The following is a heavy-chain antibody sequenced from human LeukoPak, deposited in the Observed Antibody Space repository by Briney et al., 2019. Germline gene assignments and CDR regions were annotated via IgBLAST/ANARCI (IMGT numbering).Heavy chain of an antibody. V-gene: IGHV5-51*01. CDR2: IYPGDANT. D-gene: IGHD4-17*01. CDR1: GYNFTNYW. CDR3: ARPAKGTVSGLWYFDL. J-gene: IGHJ2*01. Sequence: GESLKISCQGSGYNFTNYWIAWVRQMPGKGLEWMGIIYPGDANTRYSPSFQGHVTISADKSISTAYLQWSSLKASDSAIYLCARPAKGTVSGLWYFDLWGRGTLVTVSS.